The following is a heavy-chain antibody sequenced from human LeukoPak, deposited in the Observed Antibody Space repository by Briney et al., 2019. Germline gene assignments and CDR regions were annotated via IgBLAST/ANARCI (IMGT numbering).Heavy chain of an antibody. Sequence: SETLSLTCTFSGGSISSSNYYWGWIRQPPGKGLEWIGSIYYSGSTYYNPSLKSRVTISVDTSKNQFSLKLSSVTAADTAVYYCAGGDSSSWGFVYWGQGTLVTVSS. CDR1: GGSISSSNYY. D-gene: IGHD6-13*01. CDR2: IYYSGST. CDR3: AGGDSSSWGFVY. V-gene: IGHV4-39*01. J-gene: IGHJ4*02.